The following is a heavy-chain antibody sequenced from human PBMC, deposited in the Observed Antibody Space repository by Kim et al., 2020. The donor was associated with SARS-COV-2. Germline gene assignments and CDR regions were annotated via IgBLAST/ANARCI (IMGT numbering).Heavy chain of an antibody. V-gene: IGHV1-8*01. Sequence: ASVKVSCKASGYTFTSFDINWVRQSTGQGPEWMGWMNPNSGNTGYAQKFQGRVTMTRSTSISTAYMELSSLRSEDTAVYYCVRGDRYCSSSSCYNYWGQGNLVTVSS. D-gene: IGHD2-2*02. J-gene: IGHJ4*02. CDR3: VRGDRYCSSSSCYNY. CDR2: MNPNSGNT. CDR1: GYTFTSFD.